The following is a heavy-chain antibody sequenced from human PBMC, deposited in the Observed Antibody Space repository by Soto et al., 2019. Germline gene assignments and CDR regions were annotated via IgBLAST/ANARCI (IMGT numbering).Heavy chain of an antibody. CDR3: VIEGAGFGH. J-gene: IGHJ1*01. CDR2: SRSKANNNAT. V-gene: IGHV3-73*01. D-gene: IGHD1-26*01. Sequence: EVQLVESGGGLVQPWGSVRLSCAGSGFTVSVSSMHWVCQAPGKGLEWLGRSRSKANNNATIYSESVRGRFIISRDDSQDPMFLQMRSLRTEDTAMYYCVIEGAGFGHWGQVTLVTVSS. CDR1: GFTVSVSS.